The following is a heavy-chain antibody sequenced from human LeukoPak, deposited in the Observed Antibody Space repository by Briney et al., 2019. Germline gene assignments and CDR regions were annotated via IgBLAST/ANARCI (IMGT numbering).Heavy chain of an antibody. J-gene: IGHJ4*02. D-gene: IGHD4-17*01. V-gene: IGHV3-7*01. CDR2: IKQVGSEK. CDR1: GLTSSTYW. Sequence: GGSLRLSCAASGLTSSTYWMSWVRQAPGKGLEWVANIKQVGSEKYYVDSVKGRFTISRDNAKNSLYLQMNSLRAEDTAVYFCARPTYGDYVYFDYWGQGTLVTVSS. CDR3: ARPTYGDYVYFDY.